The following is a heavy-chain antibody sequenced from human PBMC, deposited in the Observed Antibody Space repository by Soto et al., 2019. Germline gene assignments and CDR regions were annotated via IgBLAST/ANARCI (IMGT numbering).Heavy chain of an antibody. CDR1: GFTFSSYA. J-gene: IGHJ6*02. CDR3: ARHSSSWSHYYYYGMDV. D-gene: IGHD6-13*01. CDR2: ISYDGSNK. Sequence: GGSLRLSCAASGFTFSSYAMHWVRQAPGKGLEWVAVISYDGSNKYYADSVKGRFTISRDNSKNTLYLQMNSLRAEDTAVHYCARHSSSWSHYYYYGMDVWGQGTTVTVSS. V-gene: IGHV3-30-3*01.